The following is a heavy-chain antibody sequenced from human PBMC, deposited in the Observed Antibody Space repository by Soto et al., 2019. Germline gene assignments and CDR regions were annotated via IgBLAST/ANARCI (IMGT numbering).Heavy chain of an antibody. CDR2: ISSSSSYI. Sequence: PGGSLRLSCAASGFTFSSYSMNWVRQAPGKGLEWVSSISSSSSYIYYADSVKGRFTISRDNAKNSLYLQMNSLRAEDTAVYYCARAPYGDYFFENWGQGTLVTVSS. CDR3: ARAPYGDYFFEN. D-gene: IGHD4-17*01. CDR1: GFTFSSYS. J-gene: IGHJ4*02. V-gene: IGHV3-21*01.